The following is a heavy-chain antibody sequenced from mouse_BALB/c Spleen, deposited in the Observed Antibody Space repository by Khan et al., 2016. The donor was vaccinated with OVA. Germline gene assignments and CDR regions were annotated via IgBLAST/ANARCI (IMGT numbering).Heavy chain of an antibody. CDR1: GFTFSSFG. CDR2: ISSGSSTI. Sequence: EVELVESGRGLVQPGGSRKLSCAASGFTFSSFGMHWVRQAPEKGLEWVAYISSGSSTIYYADTVKGRFTISRDNPKNTLFLQMTSLRSEDTAMYYCATYGWWDWGAGTTVTVSS. V-gene: IGHV5-17*02. J-gene: IGHJ1*01. CDR3: ATYGWWD. D-gene: IGHD1-1*01.